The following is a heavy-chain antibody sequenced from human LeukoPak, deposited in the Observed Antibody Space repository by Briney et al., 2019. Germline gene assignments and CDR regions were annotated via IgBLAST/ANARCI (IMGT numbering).Heavy chain of an antibody. V-gene: IGHV3-23*01. CDR1: GFSFSTYA. D-gene: IGHD2-21*02. Sequence: GGSLRLSCAASGFSFSTYAMSWVRQAPGKGLEWVSHFGGSGGTIYYADSVKGRFTISRDNSKNTLYLQMNSLRGEDTAVYYCAKSDCGGDCHLLDYWGQGTLVTVSS. CDR3: AKSDCGGDCHLLDY. J-gene: IGHJ4*02. CDR2: FGGSGGTI.